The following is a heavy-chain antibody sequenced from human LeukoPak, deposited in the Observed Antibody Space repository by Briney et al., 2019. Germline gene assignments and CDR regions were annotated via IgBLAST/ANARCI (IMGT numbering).Heavy chain of an antibody. CDR3: AKDAFSSPGGSGSYLDY. CDR1: GFTFDDYT. CDR2: ISWDGGST. V-gene: IGHV3-43*01. J-gene: IGHJ4*02. D-gene: IGHD3-10*01. Sequence: GGSLRLSCAASGFTFDDYTMHWVRQAPGKGLEWVSLISWDGGSTYYADSVKGRFTISRDNSKNSLYLQMNSLRTEDTALYYCAKDAFSSPGGSGSYLDYWGQGTLVTVSS.